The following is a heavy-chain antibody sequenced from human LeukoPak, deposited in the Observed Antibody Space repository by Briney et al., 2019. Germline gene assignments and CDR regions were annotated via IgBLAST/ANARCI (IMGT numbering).Heavy chain of an antibody. CDR1: GFTLSSYV. Sequence: GGSLRHSCAASGFTLSSYVMRWVRPAPGEGLEGVSVMSGSGGSTYYTDSVKGRFTISRENSKYTLYLQMNSMRAEDTAVYYCSGFDDILTVCDYWGQGTLVSVSS. J-gene: IGHJ4*02. V-gene: IGHV3-23*01. CDR2: MSGSGGST. CDR3: SGFDDILTVCDY. D-gene: IGHD3-9*01.